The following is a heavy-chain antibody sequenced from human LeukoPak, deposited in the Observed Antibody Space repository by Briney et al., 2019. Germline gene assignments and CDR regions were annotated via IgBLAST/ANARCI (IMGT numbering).Heavy chain of an antibody. D-gene: IGHD1-26*01. V-gene: IGHV3-23*01. CDR1: GFTFSSYA. CDR2: ISGSGGHT. Sequence: GGSLRLSCAASGFTFSSYAMSWVRQAPEKGLAWVSTISGSGGHTDHADSVKGRFTVSRDNSKNTLYLQMNSLRVEDTAVYYCAKAQGYSATSGYYYGMDVWGQGTTVTVSS. J-gene: IGHJ6*02. CDR3: AKAQGYSATSGYYYGMDV.